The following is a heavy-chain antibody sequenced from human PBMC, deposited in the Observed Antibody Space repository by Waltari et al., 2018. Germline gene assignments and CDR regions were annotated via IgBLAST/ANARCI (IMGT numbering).Heavy chain of an antibody. Sequence: QVQLQQWGAGLLKPSETLSLTCAVFGGSFSAYHWSWISQSPGKGLEWLGEINHSGSSIYTPSRKSGVTIELDTSKRQGAMRLMSVTAADTDVYFCARGTGASSTYYVAGMDVWGQGTTVTVSS. CDR3: ARGTGASSTYYVAGMDV. V-gene: IGHV4-34*01. CDR1: GGSFSAYH. D-gene: IGHD3-22*01. J-gene: IGHJ6*02. CDR2: INHSGSS.